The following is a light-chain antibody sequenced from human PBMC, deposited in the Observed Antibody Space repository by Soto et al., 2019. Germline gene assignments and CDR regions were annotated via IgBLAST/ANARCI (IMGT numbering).Light chain of an antibody. Sequence: EIVLTQSPATLSLSPGERATLSCRASQSVSSYLAWYQQKPGQAPRLLIYDASNRARGIPARLSGSGSGTDFTLTSSSIEPEDSAIYYCQQRSSWHTVGQGTKVDIK. J-gene: IGKJ1*01. CDR1: QSVSSY. CDR3: QQRSSWHT. V-gene: IGKV3-11*01. CDR2: DAS.